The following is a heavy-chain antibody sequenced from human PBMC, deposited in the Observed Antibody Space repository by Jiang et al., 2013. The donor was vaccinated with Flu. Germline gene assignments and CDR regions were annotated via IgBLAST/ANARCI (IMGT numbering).Heavy chain of an antibody. D-gene: IGHD2-2*01. CDR3: ATQGYCSSTSCHDY. CDR1: GFTFSDYY. J-gene: IGHJ4*02. CDR2: ISSSGSTI. Sequence: RLSCAASGFTFSDYYMSWIRQAPGKGLEWVSYISSSGSTIYYADSVKGRFTISRDNAKNSLYLQMNSLRAEDTAVYYCATQGYCSSTSCHDYWGQGTLVTVSS. V-gene: IGHV3-11*01.